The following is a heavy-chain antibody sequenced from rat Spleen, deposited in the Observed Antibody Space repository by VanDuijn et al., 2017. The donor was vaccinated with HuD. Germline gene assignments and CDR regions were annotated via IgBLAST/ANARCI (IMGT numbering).Heavy chain of an antibody. Sequence: QVQLKESGPGLVQPSQTLSLTCTVSGFSLTSYTVSWVRQPPGKGLEWMGVMWTGGNTAYNSLLKSRLSISRDTSKSQVFLKMNSLQIEDTATYYCARSETGRGFDYWGQGVMVTVSS. D-gene: IGHD5-1*01. CDR1: GFSLTSYT. J-gene: IGHJ2*01. CDR2: MWTGGNT. CDR3: ARSETGRGFDY. V-gene: IGHV2-15*01.